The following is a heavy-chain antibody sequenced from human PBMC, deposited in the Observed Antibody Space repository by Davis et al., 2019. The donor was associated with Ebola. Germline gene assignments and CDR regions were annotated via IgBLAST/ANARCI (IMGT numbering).Heavy chain of an antibody. Sequence: PGGSLRLSCAASGFTFSSYGMHWVRQAPGKGLEWVAVIWYDGSNEYYADSVKGRFTISRDNAKNSLYLQMNSLRDEDTAVYYCARVPGGGTYYSDYWGQGTLVTVSS. D-gene: IGHD1-26*01. CDR1: GFTFSSYG. J-gene: IGHJ4*02. CDR2: IWYDGSNE. V-gene: IGHV3-33*01. CDR3: ARVPGGGTYYSDY.